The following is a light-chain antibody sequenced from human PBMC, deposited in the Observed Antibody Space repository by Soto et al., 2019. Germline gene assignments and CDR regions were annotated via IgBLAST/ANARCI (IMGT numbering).Light chain of an antibody. CDR1: SSNIGSNY. V-gene: IGLV1-47*01. CDR2: KNN. Sequence: QSVLTQPPSASGTPGQRVTISCSGSSSNIGSNYVYWYQQLPGTAPKLLIYKNNQRPSGVPDRFSGSKSGTSASLAISGLRYEDEADYYCSSYTSSSTYVFGTGTKATVL. J-gene: IGLJ1*01. CDR3: SSYTSSSTYV.